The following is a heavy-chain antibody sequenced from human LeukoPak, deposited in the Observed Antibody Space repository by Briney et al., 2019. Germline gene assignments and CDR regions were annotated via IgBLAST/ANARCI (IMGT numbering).Heavy chain of an antibody. CDR2: MKEDGTQI. D-gene: IGHD1-26*01. V-gene: IGHV3-7*01. J-gene: IGHJ4*02. CDR3: ATGGAPGGRFEN. Sequence: GGSLRLSCVVSGFTFSRSTMTWVRQAPGKGPEWVAKMKEDGTQIHYVDSVKGRFTISRDNAKNSLFLQMSSLRVEDTAVYYCATGGAPGGRFENWGQGMLVTVSS. CDR1: GFTFSRST.